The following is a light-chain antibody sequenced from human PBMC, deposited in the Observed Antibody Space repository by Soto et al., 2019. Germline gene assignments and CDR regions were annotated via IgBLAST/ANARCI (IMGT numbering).Light chain of an antibody. CDR2: EGS. V-gene: IGLV2-23*01. CDR1: SSDVGSYNL. Sequence: QSVLIQPASVSGSPGQSITISCTGTSSDVGSYNLVSWYQQHPGKAPKLMIYEGSKRPSGVSNRFSGSKSGNTASLTISGLQPEDEADYYCCSYAGSSTHAVFGGGTQLTVL. J-gene: IGLJ7*01. CDR3: CSYAGSSTHAV.